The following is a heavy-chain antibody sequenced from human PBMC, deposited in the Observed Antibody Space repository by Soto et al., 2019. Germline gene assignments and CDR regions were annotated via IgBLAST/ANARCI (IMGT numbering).Heavy chain of an antibody. Sequence: QVQLVESGGGLVKPGGSLRLACAASGFTFSDYYMNWIRQAPGKGLEWLSYISSSGTTIHYGDSVRGRFTISRDNAKNPLYLQMNSLRAEDTAVYYCARGVTIGHWFGELLPPDYYYGMDVWGQGTTVTVSS. CDR3: ARGVTIGHWFGELLPPDYYYGMDV. CDR2: ISSSGTTI. V-gene: IGHV3-11*01. J-gene: IGHJ6*02. CDR1: GFTFSDYY. D-gene: IGHD3-10*01.